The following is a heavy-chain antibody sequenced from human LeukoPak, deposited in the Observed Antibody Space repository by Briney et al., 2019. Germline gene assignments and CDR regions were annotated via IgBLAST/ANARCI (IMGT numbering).Heavy chain of an antibody. D-gene: IGHD2-2*01. CDR1: GFTFSSYG. V-gene: IGHV3-30*18. Sequence: GGSLRLSCAASGFTFSSYGMHWVRQAPGKGLEWVAVISYDGRNIHYPDSVKGRFTISRDISTDTLWLQMDSLRTEDTAVYYCAKGPLRGTAAAIDYWGQGTLVTVSS. CDR2: ISYDGRNI. CDR3: AKGPLRGTAAAIDY. J-gene: IGHJ4*02.